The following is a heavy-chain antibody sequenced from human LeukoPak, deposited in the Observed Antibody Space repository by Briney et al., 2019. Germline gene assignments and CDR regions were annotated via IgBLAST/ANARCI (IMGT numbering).Heavy chain of an antibody. D-gene: IGHD3-22*01. V-gene: IGHV4-34*01. Sequence: SETLSLTCAVYGGSFSGYYWSWIRQPPGKGLEWIGEINHSGSTNYNPSLKSRVTISVDTSKNQFSLKLSSVTAADTAVYYCAREQNGSSGYNFDYWGQGTLVTVSS. CDR1: GGSFSGYY. CDR3: AREQNGSSGYNFDY. J-gene: IGHJ4*02. CDR2: INHSGST.